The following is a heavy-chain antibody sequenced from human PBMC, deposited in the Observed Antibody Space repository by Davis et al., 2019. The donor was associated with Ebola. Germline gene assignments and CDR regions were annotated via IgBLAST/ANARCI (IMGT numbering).Heavy chain of an antibody. CDR3: ARETLIGSSTSFYYYYGMDV. J-gene: IGHJ6*02. Sequence: MPSETLSLTCTVSGGSISSSSYYWSWIRQPPGKGLEWIGYIYYSGSTNYNPSLKSRVTISVDTSKNQFSLKLSSVTAADTAVYYCARETLIGSSTSFYYYYGMDVWGQGTTVTVSS. CDR1: GGSISSSSYY. CDR2: IYYSGST. V-gene: IGHV4-61*01. D-gene: IGHD2-2*01.